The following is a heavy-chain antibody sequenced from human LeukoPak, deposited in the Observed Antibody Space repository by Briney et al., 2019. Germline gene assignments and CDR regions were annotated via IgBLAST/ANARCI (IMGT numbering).Heavy chain of an antibody. V-gene: IGHV3-23*01. Sequence: GGSLGLSCAASGFTFNSYAMNWVRQAPGKGLEWVSFVSGSGDRIYYAGSVKGRFTISRDNSKDTLHLQMNSLRAEDTALYYCAKGPQWATGVAFDIWGQGTMVTVSS. CDR3: AKGPQWATGVAFDI. CDR1: GFTFNSYA. D-gene: IGHD6-19*01. CDR2: VSGSGDRI. J-gene: IGHJ3*02.